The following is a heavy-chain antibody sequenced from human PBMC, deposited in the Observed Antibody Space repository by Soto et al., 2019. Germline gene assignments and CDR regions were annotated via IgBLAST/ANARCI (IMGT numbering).Heavy chain of an antibody. D-gene: IGHD2-8*02. J-gene: IGHJ6*02. CDR3: AVGTPVTLGGVTAYYSGYYGMDV. Sequence: ASVKVSCKASGYTFTSYGISWVRQAPGQGLEWMGWISAYNGNTNYAQKLQGRVTMTTDTSTSTAYMELRSLRSEDTAVYYCAVGTPVTLGGVTAYYSGYYGMDVWGQGTTVTVSS. CDR1: GYTFTSYG. V-gene: IGHV1-18*04. CDR2: ISAYNGNT.